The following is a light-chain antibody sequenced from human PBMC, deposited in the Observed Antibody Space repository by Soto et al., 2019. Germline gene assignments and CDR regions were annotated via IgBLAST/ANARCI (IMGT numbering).Light chain of an antibody. V-gene: IGKV3-15*01. J-gene: IGKJ1*01. Sequence: EIVMTQSPAILSVSPGDRATLSCRAGQSVSKNVAWYQQKPGQTPRLVIYGASNRATGVPARFSGSGSGTDFTLTISSLQSEDFAVYYCLEYDDWHRTFGQGTKVEIK. CDR1: QSVSKN. CDR2: GAS. CDR3: LEYDDWHRT.